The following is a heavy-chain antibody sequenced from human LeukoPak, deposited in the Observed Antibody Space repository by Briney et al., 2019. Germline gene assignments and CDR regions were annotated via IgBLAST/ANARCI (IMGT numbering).Heavy chain of an antibody. CDR1: GGSISSYY. V-gene: IGHV4-4*07. D-gene: IGHD2-15*01. Sequence: SETLSLTCTVSGGSISSYYWSWIRQPAGKGLKWIGRIYTSGSTNYNPSLKSRVTMSVDTSKNQFSLKLSSVTAADTAVYYCAKDNIVVVVAAPFDYWGQGTLVTVSS. CDR3: AKDNIVVVVAAPFDY. CDR2: IYTSGST. J-gene: IGHJ4*02.